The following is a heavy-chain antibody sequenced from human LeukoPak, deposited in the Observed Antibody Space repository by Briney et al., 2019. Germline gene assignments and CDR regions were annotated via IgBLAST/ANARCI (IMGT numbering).Heavy chain of an antibody. CDR2: IYYSGST. CDR3: ARHSDYYGSGSYPRPGFDP. J-gene: IGHJ5*02. CDR1: GGSISSSSYY. D-gene: IGHD3-10*01. V-gene: IGHV4-39*01. Sequence: SETLSLTCTVSGGSISSSSYYWGWIRQPPGKGLEWIGSIYYSGSTYYNPSLKSRVTISVDTSTNQFSLKLSSVTAADTAVYYCARHSDYYGSGSYPRPGFDPWGQGTLVTVSS.